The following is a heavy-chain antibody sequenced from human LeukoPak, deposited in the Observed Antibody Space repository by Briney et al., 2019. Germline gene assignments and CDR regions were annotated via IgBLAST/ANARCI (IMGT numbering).Heavy chain of an antibody. J-gene: IGHJ4*02. Sequence: ASVKVSCKASGYTFTSYAIHWVRQAPGQGLEWMGWINPNSGGTNYAQKFQGWVTMTRDTSISTAYMELSRLRSDDTAVYYCARSAEVAGAYDYWGQGTLVTVSS. D-gene: IGHD1-26*01. CDR1: GYTFTSYA. CDR2: INPNSGGT. V-gene: IGHV1-2*04. CDR3: ARSAEVAGAYDY.